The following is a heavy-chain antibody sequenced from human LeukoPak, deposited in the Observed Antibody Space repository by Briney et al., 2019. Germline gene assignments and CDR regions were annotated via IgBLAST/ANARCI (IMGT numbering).Heavy chain of an antibody. CDR3: ARAYSSGRFDP. V-gene: IGHV3-21*01. Sequence: GGSLRLPCAASGFTFSSYSMNWVRHAPGKGLEWVSSISSSSSYIYYADSVKGRFTISRDNAKNSLYLQMNSLRAEDTAVYYCARAYSSGRFDPWGQGTLVTVSS. J-gene: IGHJ5*02. D-gene: IGHD6-19*01. CDR2: ISSSSSYI. CDR1: GFTFSSYS.